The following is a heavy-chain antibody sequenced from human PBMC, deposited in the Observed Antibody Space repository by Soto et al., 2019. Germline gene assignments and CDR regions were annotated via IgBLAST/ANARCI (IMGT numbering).Heavy chain of an antibody. CDR1: GYSFTSYW. CDR2: IYPGDSDT. V-gene: IGHV5-51*01. Sequence: SLKISCKGSGYSFTSYWIGWVRQMPGKGLEWMGIIYPGDSDTRYSPSVQGQVTISADKSISTAYLQWSSLKASDTAMYYCARNGYSYGYGVVYYGMDVWGQGTTVTVS. D-gene: IGHD5-18*01. J-gene: IGHJ6*02. CDR3: ARNGYSYGYGVVYYGMDV.